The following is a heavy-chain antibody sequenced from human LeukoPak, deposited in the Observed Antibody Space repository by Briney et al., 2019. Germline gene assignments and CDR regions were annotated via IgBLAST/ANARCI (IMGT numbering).Heavy chain of an antibody. V-gene: IGHV4-61*02. D-gene: IGHD1-26*01. Sequence: SETLSLTCTVSGDSISSGSHFWFWIRQPAGKGLEWIGRTYTTGSTNYSPSLKSRVTISVDTSKNQFSLKLKSVTAADTAVYYCARADYSGSFCFDPWGQGTLVTVSS. CDR3: ARADYSGSFCFDP. J-gene: IGHJ5*02. CDR1: GDSISSGSHF. CDR2: TYTTGST.